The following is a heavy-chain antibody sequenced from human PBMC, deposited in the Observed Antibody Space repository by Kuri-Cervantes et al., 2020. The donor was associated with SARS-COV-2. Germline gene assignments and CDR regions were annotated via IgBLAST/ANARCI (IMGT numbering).Heavy chain of an antibody. Sequence: GESLKISCAGSGFPFSSHAMNWVRQAPGKGLEWVAFIRYDGSNKYYADSVKGRFTISRDNSKNTLYLQMNSLRAEDTAVYYCAKELTDDYGDYGQTYNWFDPWGQGTLVTVSS. D-gene: IGHD4-17*01. CDR3: AKELTDDYGDYGQTYNWFDP. J-gene: IGHJ5*02. CDR1: GFPFSSHA. V-gene: IGHV3-30*02. CDR2: IRYDGSNK.